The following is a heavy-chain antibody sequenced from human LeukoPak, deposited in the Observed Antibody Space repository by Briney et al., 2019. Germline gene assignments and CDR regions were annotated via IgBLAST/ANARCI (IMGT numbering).Heavy chain of an antibody. J-gene: IGHJ5*02. D-gene: IGHD3-3*01. CDR3: ARGNYHYDFWSGYYTP. Sequence: SETLSLTCAVYGVSFSGYYWSWIRQPPGKGLEWIGEINHSGSTNYNPSLKSRVTISVDTSKNQFSLKLSSVTAADTAVYYCARGNYHYDFWSGYYTPWGQGTLVTVSS. CDR1: GVSFSGYY. V-gene: IGHV4-34*01. CDR2: INHSGST.